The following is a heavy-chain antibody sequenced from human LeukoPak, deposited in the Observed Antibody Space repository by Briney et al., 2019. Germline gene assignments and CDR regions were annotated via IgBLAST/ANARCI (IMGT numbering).Heavy chain of an antibody. J-gene: IGHJ3*02. CDR3: AKDQRYSGSSEAFDI. CDR1: GFTFSSEA. Sequence: GGSLRLSCAVSGFTFSSEAMAWVRQLPGGGLEWVSTISPAGGTTYYAESMKGRFTISRDNSKNTLYLQMNSLRAEDTAVYYCAKDQRYSGSSEAFDIWGQGTMVTVSS. D-gene: IGHD1-26*01. CDR2: ISPAGGTT. V-gene: IGHV3-23*01.